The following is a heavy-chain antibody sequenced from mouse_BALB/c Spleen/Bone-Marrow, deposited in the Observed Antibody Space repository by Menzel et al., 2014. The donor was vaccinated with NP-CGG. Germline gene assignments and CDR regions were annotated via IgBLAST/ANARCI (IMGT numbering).Heavy chain of an antibody. D-gene: IGHD1-1*01. CDR3: ARWDTTAMDY. J-gene: IGHJ4*01. V-gene: IGHV1-9*01. Sequence: QVQMQQPGAELMKPGASVKISCKATGYTFSSYWVEGVKQRPGHGLEWIGEILPGRGSTNYNEKFKGKATFTSDTSSNTAYMQLSSLTSEDSAVYYCARWDTTAMDYWGQGTSVTVSS. CDR2: ILPGRGST. CDR1: GYTFSSYW.